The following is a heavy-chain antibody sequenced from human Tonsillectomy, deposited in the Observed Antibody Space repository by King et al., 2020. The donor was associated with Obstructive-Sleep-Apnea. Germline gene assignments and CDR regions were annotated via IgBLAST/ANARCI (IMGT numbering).Heavy chain of an antibody. CDR2: IWYDGSNK. D-gene: IGHD3-3*01. J-gene: IGHJ6*02. CDR1: GFTFSSYG. Sequence: VQLVESGGGVVQPGRSLRLSCAASGFTFSSYGMHWVRQAPGKGLEWVAVIWYDGSNKYYADSVKGRFTISRDNSKNTLYLQMNSLRAEDTAVYYCAKDLGGNFWSGAVFDYYYGMDVWGQGTTVTVSS. V-gene: IGHV3-33*06. CDR3: AKDLGGNFWSGAVFDYYYGMDV.